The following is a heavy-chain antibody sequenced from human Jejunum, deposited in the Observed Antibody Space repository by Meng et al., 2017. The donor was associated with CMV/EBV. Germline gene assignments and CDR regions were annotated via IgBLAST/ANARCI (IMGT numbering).Heavy chain of an antibody. Sequence: NYTNYYMHWIRQAPGQGLEWMGIINPIGGSATYAQKFQGRVTMTRDMSTTTVYLELSSLRTEDTAVYYCARDLGGSYYFDYWGQGTVVTVSS. CDR3: ARDLGGSYYFDY. V-gene: IGHV1-46*01. CDR2: INPIGGSA. J-gene: IGHJ4*02. CDR1: NYTNYY. D-gene: IGHD2-15*01.